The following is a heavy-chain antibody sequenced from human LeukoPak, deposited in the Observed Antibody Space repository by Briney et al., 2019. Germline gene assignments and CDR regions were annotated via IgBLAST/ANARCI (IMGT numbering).Heavy chain of an antibody. CDR2: ISYDGSDK. J-gene: IGHJ4*02. Sequence: GGSLRLSCAASGFTFSSYAMHWVRQAPGKGLEWVALISYDGSDKYYADSVKGRFTISRDNSKNTLYMQMNSLRDEDTAVYYCARRSPNYYFDYLGQGTPVTVSS. CDR1: GFTFSSYA. V-gene: IGHV3-30*03. CDR3: ARRSPNYYFDY.